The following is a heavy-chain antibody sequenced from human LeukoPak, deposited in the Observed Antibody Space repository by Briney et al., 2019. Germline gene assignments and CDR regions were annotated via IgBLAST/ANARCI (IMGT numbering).Heavy chain of an antibody. V-gene: IGHV1-46*01. CDR2: INPSGGST. CDR3: ARTADILTGYYIGGFDY. Sequence: ASVKVSCKASGYTFTGYYMHWVRQAPGQGLEWMGIINPSGGSTSYAQKFQGRVTMTRDTSTSTVYMELSSLRSEDTAVYYCARTADILTGYYIGGFDYWGQGTLVTVSS. D-gene: IGHD3-9*01. CDR1: GYTFTGYY. J-gene: IGHJ4*02.